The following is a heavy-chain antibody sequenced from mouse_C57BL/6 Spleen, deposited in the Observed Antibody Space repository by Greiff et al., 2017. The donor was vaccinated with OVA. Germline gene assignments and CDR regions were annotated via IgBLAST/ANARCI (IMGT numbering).Heavy chain of an antibody. CDR3: ARVLTSYAMDY. J-gene: IGHJ4*01. CDR2: IYPGSGNT. CDR1: GYSFTSYY. V-gene: IGHV1-66*01. D-gene: IGHD4-1*01. Sequence: QVQLQQSGPELVKPGASVKISCKASGYSFTSYYIHWVKQRPGQGLEWIGWIYPGSGNTKYNEKFKGKATLTADTSSSTAYMQLSSLTSEDSAVYYCARVLTSYAMDYWGQGTSVTVSS.